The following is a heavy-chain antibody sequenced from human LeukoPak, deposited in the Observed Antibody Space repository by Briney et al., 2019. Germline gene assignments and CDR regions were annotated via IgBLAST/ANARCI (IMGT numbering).Heavy chain of an antibody. J-gene: IGHJ4*02. CDR2: ISDSGGRT. V-gene: IGHV3-23*01. CDR1: GFSFASFA. CDR3: DAADF. Sequence: GGSLRLSCAASGFSFASFAMGWVRQPPGKGLEWVSTISDSGGRTHYADSVQGRFTISRDNSKNTLYLQINNLRAEDTAIHYCDAADFWGQGTLVTVSS. D-gene: IGHD6-13*01.